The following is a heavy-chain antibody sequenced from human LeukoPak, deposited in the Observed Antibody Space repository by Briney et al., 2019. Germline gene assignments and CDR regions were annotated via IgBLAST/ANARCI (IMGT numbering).Heavy chain of an antibody. V-gene: IGHV3-33*01. CDR1: GFTFNSYG. D-gene: IGHD2-15*01. Sequence: GRSLRLSCAASGFTFNSYGMHWVRQAPGKGLEWVALIWYDGSNKYYADSVKGRFTISRDNSKNTVYLQMNSLRAEDTAVYYCASRRGGIVGDYWGQGTLVTVSS. CDR2: IWYDGSNK. CDR3: ASRRGGIVGDY. J-gene: IGHJ4*02.